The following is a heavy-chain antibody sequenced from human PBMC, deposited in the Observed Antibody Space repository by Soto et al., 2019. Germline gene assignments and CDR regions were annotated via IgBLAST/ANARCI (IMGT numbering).Heavy chain of an antibody. V-gene: IGHV1-2*02. J-gene: IGHJ4*01. CDR1: GYTFTGYY. Sequence: GASVKVSCKAAGYTFTGYYMHWVRQAPGQGLEWMGWINPKSGGTNYAQKFQGRVTMTRDTSISTAYMELSRLRSDDTAVYYCARHRGSCSSNVCWHFDHWGQGTLVTVSS. CDR3: ARHRGSCSSNVCWHFDH. D-gene: IGHD2-2*01. CDR2: INPKSGGT.